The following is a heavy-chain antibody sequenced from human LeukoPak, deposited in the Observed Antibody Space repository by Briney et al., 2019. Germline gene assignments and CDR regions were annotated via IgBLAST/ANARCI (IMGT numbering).Heavy chain of an antibody. V-gene: IGHV5-51*01. Sequence: GESLKISCTASGYSFTAYWIAWVRQMPGKTPEWMGSIYPGDSDTKYSPSFQGQVTISADNSITTAYLQWNSMKASDTAMYYCARGGQNYYYYYMDVQGKGTTVTVTS. D-gene: IGHD2-15*01. CDR2: IYPGDSDT. CDR3: ARGGQNYYYYYMDV. J-gene: IGHJ6*03. CDR1: GYSFTAYW.